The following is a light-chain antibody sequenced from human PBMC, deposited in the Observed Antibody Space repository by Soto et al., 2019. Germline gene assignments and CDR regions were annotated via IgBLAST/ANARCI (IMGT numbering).Light chain of an antibody. CDR3: QQYGTSPLT. J-gene: IGKJ3*01. CDR1: ENVYINS. V-gene: IGKV3-20*01. CDR2: GAA. Sequence: EIVLTQSPGTLSLSPGEGATLSCRASENVYINSLAWYQQKPGQPPRLLIYGAATRASAVPDRFSGSVSGADFTLTITGLEPEDFAVYYCQQYGTSPLTFGPGTRVD.